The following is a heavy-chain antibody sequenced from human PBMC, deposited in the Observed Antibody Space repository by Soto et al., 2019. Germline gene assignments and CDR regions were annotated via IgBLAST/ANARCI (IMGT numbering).Heavy chain of an antibody. J-gene: IGHJ3*02. CDR2: INHSGST. CDR3: ARYSSRWYNAFDI. CDR1: GGSISSGGYY. Sequence: SETLSLTCTVSGGSISSGGYYWSWIRQHPGKGLEWIGYINHSGSTYYNPSLKSRVTISVDTSKNQFSLKLSSVTAADTAVYYCARYSSRWYNAFDIWGQGTMVTGSS. D-gene: IGHD6-13*01. V-gene: IGHV4-31*03.